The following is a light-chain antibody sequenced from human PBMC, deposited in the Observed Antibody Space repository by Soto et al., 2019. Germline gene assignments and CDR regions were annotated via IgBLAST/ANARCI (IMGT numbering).Light chain of an antibody. J-gene: IGKJ1*01. Sequence: EIVMTQXPATLSVSPGERATLSCRASQSVSSNLAWYQQKPGQAPRLLIYGASTRATGIPARFSGSGSGTEFTLTISSLQSEDFAIYFCQQYNNWPPDRTFGQGTKVEIK. V-gene: IGKV3-15*01. CDR2: GAS. CDR1: QSVSSN. CDR3: QQYNNWPPDRT.